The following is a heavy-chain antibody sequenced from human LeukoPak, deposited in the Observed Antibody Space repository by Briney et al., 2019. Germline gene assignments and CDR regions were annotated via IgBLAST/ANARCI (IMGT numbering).Heavy chain of an antibody. CDR2: ISSSGSTI. CDR3: ARLDEGTPDYYYYMDV. CDR1: GFTFSSYS. J-gene: IGHJ6*03. V-gene: IGHV3-48*04. Sequence: GGSLRLSCAASGFTFSSYSMNWVRQAPGKGLEWVSYISSSGSTIYYADSVKGRFTISRDNAKNSLYLQMNSLRAEDTALYYCARLDEGTPDYYYYMDVWGKGTTVTVSS. D-gene: IGHD2-15*01.